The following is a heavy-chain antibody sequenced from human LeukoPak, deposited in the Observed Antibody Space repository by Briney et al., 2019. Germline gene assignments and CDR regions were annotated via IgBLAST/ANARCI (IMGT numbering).Heavy chain of an antibody. CDR2: IYYSGST. CDR3: ARHGGVGVIPDFDY. D-gene: IGHD2-8*02. CDR1: GDSISSSSYY. V-gene: IGHV4-39*01. Sequence: SSETLSLTCTVSGDSISSSSYYWGWIRQPPGKGLEWIGSIYYSGSTYYNPSLKSRVTMSVDTSKNQFSLKLSSVTAADTAVYYCARHGGVGVIPDFDYWGPGTLVTVSS. J-gene: IGHJ4*02.